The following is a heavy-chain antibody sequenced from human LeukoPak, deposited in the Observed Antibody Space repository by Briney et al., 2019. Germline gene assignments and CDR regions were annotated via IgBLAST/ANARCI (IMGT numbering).Heavy chain of an antibody. CDR2: IYYTGFN. J-gene: IGHJ4*02. CDR1: GGSITNNNFY. V-gene: IGHV4-39*07. D-gene: IGHD3-16*01. CDR3: LRVGRYDLPN. Sequence: PSETLSLTCTVAGGSITNNNFYWGWLRQPPGKGLEWIGGIYYTGFNASYPSLKSRVIVSIDTSKNQFSLKLTSVTAADTAVYYGLRVGRYDLPNWGQGTLVTVSS.